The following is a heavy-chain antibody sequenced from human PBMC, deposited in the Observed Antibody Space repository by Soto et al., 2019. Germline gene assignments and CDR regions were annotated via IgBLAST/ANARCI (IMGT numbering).Heavy chain of an antibody. CDR1: GGTFSSYA. Sequence: ASVKVSCKASGGTFSSYAISWVRQAPGQGLEWMGGIIPIFGTANYAQKFQGRVTITADESTSTAYMELSSLRSEDTAVYYCARDDYGIVGATTYYYGMDVWGQGTTVTVSS. CDR2: IIPIFGTA. CDR3: ARDDYGIVGATTYYYGMDV. D-gene: IGHD1-26*01. J-gene: IGHJ6*02. V-gene: IGHV1-69*13.